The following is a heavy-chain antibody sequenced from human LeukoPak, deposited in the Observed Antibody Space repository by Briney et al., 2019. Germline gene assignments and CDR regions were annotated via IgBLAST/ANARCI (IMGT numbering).Heavy chain of an antibody. Sequence: PSETLSLTCTVSGGSINGHSWTWVRQAPGKGLEWVGFVCDNGNTNYNAAPQCRVTMSVDPSTNQLSLTMSSVTAAATAIYYCARVFRGVVTSNWFDPWGQGTLVTVSS. CDR2: VCDNGNT. CDR1: GGSINGHS. J-gene: IGHJ5*02. D-gene: IGHD2-21*02. CDR3: ARVFRGVVTSNWFDP. V-gene: IGHV4-59*11.